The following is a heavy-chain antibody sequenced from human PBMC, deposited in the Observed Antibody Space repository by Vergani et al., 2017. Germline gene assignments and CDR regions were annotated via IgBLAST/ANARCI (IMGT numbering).Heavy chain of an antibody. Sequence: EVQLVESGGGSVQSGGSLRLSCVASGFSFNTYWMHWVRQVPGKGLMWVARIDEYGNRATYGDFETGRFTISRDNAKNTVFLQMNNLRADDAGVYYFLRTEYCTGIACNTRFDSWGQGALVTVSS. CDR2: IDEYGNRA. CDR3: LRTEYCTGIACNTRFDS. V-gene: IGHV3-74*03. J-gene: IGHJ5*01. D-gene: IGHD2-8*02. CDR1: GFSFNTYW.